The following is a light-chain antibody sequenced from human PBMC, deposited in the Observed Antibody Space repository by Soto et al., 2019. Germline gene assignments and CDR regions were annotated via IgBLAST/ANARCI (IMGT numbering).Light chain of an antibody. Sequence: QSALTQPPSASGSPGQAVTISCTGSDSDVGGHSHVSWYQQHPGEAPKLMIYEVSERPSGVPDRFSGSKSGNTASLTVSGLQADDEAGYCCCSYVAGDSWVFGGGTKLTVL. CDR1: DSDVGGHSH. CDR2: EVS. J-gene: IGLJ3*02. V-gene: IGLV2-8*01. CDR3: CSYVAGDSWV.